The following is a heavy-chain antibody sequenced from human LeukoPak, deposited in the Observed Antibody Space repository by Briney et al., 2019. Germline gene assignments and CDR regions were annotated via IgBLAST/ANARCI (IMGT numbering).Heavy chain of an antibody. Sequence: SSETLSLTCTVSDYSISSGYGYYWGWIRQPPGKGLEWIGNIYHSGITYYNHFNSSLKSRVTISIDTSKNQFSLRLTSVTAADTAVYFCAALVSTRYYFDYWGQGALVTVSS. J-gene: IGHJ4*02. CDR3: AALVSTRYYFDY. V-gene: IGHV4-38-2*02. CDR1: DYSISSGYGYY. CDR2: IYHSGIT. D-gene: IGHD5/OR15-5a*01.